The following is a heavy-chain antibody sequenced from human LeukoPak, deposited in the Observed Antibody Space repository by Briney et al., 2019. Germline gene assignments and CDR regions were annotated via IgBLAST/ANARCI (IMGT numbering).Heavy chain of an antibody. Sequence: ASVKVSCKASGYTFTSYDINWVRQATGQGLEWMGWINPNSGGTNYAQKFQGRVTMTRDTSISTAYMELSRLRSDDTAVYYCARASIVVVMPGYWGQGTLVTVSS. CDR2: INPNSGGT. CDR1: GYTFTSYD. V-gene: IGHV1-2*02. D-gene: IGHD3-22*01. J-gene: IGHJ4*02. CDR3: ARASIVVVMPGY.